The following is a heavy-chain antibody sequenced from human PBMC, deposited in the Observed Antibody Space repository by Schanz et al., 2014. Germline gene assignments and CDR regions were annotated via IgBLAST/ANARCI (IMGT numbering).Heavy chain of an antibody. D-gene: IGHD3-22*01. Sequence: EVHLLESGGGLVEPGGSLRLSCAASGFTFSSHWMHWVRQDPGKGLVWVARINSVGSNTDYADSVTGRFTISRDNAKNTLYLQMNTLRAEDTAVYYCARKMKVGVYGGKGHDSLDIWGQGTMVTVSS. CDR2: INSVGSNT. V-gene: IGHV3-74*02. J-gene: IGHJ3*02. CDR3: ARKMKVGVYGGKGHDSLDI. CDR1: GFTFSSHW.